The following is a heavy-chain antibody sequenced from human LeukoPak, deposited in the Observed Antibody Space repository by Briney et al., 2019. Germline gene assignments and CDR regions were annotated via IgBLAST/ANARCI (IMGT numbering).Heavy chain of an antibody. CDR1: GFTFDDYG. V-gene: IGHV3-20*04. Sequence: GGSLRLSCAASGFTFDDYGMSWVRQAPGKGLEWVSGINWNSGSIGYADSVKGRFTISRDNAKNSLYLQMNSLRAEDTALYYCAKDMTIAAAGYFDYWGQGTLVTVSS. D-gene: IGHD6-13*01. J-gene: IGHJ4*02. CDR3: AKDMTIAAAGYFDY. CDR2: INWNSGSI.